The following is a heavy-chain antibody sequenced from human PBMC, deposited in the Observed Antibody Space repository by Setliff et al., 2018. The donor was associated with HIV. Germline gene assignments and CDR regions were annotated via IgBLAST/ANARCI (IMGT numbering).Heavy chain of an antibody. CDR3: ARGAYYDFWSGFESGFDY. CDR1: GYTFTSWF. D-gene: IGHD3-3*01. Sequence: ASVKVSCKASGYTFTSWFLHWVRQAPGQGPEWMGIINPSAGSTSYAQKFQGRVNMTSDTSTSTVYMGLSSLKSDDTAVYYCARGAYYDFWSGFESGFDYWGQGTLVTVSS. CDR2: INPSAGST. J-gene: IGHJ4*02. V-gene: IGHV1-46*01.